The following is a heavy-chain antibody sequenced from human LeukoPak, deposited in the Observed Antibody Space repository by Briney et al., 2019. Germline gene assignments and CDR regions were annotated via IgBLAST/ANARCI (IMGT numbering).Heavy chain of an antibody. Sequence: GASVKVSCKASGGTFSSYAISWVRQAPGQGLEWMGWISAYNGNTNYAQKLQGRVTMTRNTSISTAYMELSSLRSEDTAVYYCARNRAGSSGPDAFDIWGQGTMVTVSS. V-gene: IGHV1-18*01. D-gene: IGHD3-22*01. CDR2: ISAYNGNT. CDR3: ARNRAGSSGPDAFDI. CDR1: GGTFSSYA. J-gene: IGHJ3*02.